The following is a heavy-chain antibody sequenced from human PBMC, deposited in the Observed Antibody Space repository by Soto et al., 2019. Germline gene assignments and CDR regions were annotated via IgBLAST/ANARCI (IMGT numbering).Heavy chain of an antibody. J-gene: IGHJ5*02. Sequence: GASVKVSCKVSGYSVTKLSMHWVRQAPGKGLEWMGGFDPEDGQIIYAQEFQGRVTMTEDTSTSTAYMELSSLTSEDTAVYYCAKRRDNRSGYRFNWFDPWGQGSLVTVSS. D-gene: IGHD3-22*01. CDR3: AKRRDNRSGYRFNWFDP. V-gene: IGHV1-24*01. CDR2: FDPEDGQI. CDR1: GYSVTKLS.